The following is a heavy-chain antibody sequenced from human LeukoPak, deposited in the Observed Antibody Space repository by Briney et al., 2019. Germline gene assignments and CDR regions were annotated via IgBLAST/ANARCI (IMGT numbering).Heavy chain of an antibody. D-gene: IGHD3-22*01. CDR1: GYTFTGYY. V-gene: IGHV1-2*02. CDR3: ARVRAYDSSGYQYYFDY. Sequence: ASVKVSCKASGYTFTGYYMHWVRQAPGQGLEWMGWINPNSGGTNYAQKFQGRVTMTRDTSISTAYTELSRLRSDDTAVYYCARVRAYDSSGYQYYFDYWGQGTLVTVSS. J-gene: IGHJ4*02. CDR2: INPNSGGT.